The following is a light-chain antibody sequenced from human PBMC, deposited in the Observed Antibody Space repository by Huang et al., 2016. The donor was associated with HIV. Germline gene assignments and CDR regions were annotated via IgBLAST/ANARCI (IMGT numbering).Light chain of an antibody. Sequence: DIQITQSPSSLSASVGDRVIITCRASQNINRYLNWYQQQPGKAPKLLISGASKLQSGVPSSFSGSGSGTHFTLAISSLSPEDSVTYYCQQSAVTPRTFGQGTKLEI. CDR1: QNINRY. V-gene: IGKV1-39*01. CDR2: GAS. J-gene: IGKJ2*01. CDR3: QQSAVTPRT.